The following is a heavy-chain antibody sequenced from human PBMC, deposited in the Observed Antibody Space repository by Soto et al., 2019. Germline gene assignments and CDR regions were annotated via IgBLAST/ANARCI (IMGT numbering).Heavy chain of an antibody. CDR1: GFTFSDYY. Sequence: PGGSLRLSYAASGFTFSDYYMSWIRQAPGKGLEWVSYISSSGSTIYYADSVKGRFTISRDNAKNSLYLQMNSLRAEDTAVYYCARPSRVGDPGPFDYWGQGTLVTVSS. CDR2: ISSSGSTI. V-gene: IGHV3-11*01. D-gene: IGHD3-16*01. J-gene: IGHJ4*02. CDR3: ARPSRVGDPGPFDY.